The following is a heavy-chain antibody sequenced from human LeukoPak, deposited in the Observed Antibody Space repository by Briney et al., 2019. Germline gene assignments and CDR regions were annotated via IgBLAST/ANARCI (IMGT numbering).Heavy chain of an antibody. CDR2: IFHSGST. Sequence: SETLSLTCSVSGYSISSGFYWGWIRQPPGKGLEWIGSIFHSGSTYYNPSLKSRVTISVDTSKNQFSLKLSSVTAADTAVYYCARANYYDSSGYSRGAFDIWGQGTMVTVSS. D-gene: IGHD3-22*01. CDR3: ARANYYDSSGYSRGAFDI. V-gene: IGHV4-38-2*02. CDR1: GYSISSGFY. J-gene: IGHJ3*02.